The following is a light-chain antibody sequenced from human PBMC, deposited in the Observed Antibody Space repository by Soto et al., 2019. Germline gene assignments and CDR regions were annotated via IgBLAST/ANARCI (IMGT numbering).Light chain of an antibody. V-gene: IGKV1-NL1*01. CDR2: GAS. Sequence: DIQMTHSPSSLSASMGDRVAITCRASQAISNSLAWYQQKPGQAPRLLIFGASSRATGIPDRFIGSGSGTEFILTISRLEPDDFAIYHCHQHGGSPETFGQGTKVDIK. J-gene: IGKJ1*01. CDR3: HQHGGSPET. CDR1: QAISNS.